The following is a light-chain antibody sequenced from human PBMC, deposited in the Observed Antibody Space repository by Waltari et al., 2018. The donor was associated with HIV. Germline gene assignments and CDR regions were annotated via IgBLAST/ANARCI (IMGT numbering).Light chain of an antibody. CDR2: DVN. V-gene: IGLV2-11*01. CDR1: SSDVGRYQY. J-gene: IGLJ3*02. Sequence: QSALTQSRSVSGSPGQSVAISFTGTSSDVGRYQYVSWYQQHPGKGPKLRSYDVNKRPSGVPDRFAGSKSANTASLTISGLQAEDEADDYCCSYAVSYTWVFGGGTKLTVL. CDR3: CSYAVSYTWV.